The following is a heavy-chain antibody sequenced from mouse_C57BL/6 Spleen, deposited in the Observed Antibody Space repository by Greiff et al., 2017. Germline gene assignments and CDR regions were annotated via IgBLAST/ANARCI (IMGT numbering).Heavy chain of an antibody. V-gene: IGHV1-78*01. CDR3: ARREDYDAWFAY. CDR2: IYPRDGST. J-gene: IGHJ3*01. CDR1: GYTFTDHT. Sequence: QVQLKESDAELVKPGASVKISCKVSGYTFTDHTIPWMKQRPEQGLEWIGYIYPRDGSTKYNEKFKGKATLTADKSSSTAYMQLNSLTAEDSAVYFCARREDYDAWFAYWGQGTLVTVSA. D-gene: IGHD2-4*01.